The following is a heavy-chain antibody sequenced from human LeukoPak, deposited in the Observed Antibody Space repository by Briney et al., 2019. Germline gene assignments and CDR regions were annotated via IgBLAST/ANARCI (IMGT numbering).Heavy chain of an antibody. V-gene: IGHV3-48*01. Sequence: GGSLRLSCAASGFTFSSYGMNCVRQAPGKGRGWGSDISSSSSTIYYADSVKGRFTISRDNAKNSLYLQMNSLRAEDTAVYYCARDRDTAMVGSDYYYYMDVWGKGTTVTVSS. D-gene: IGHD5-18*01. CDR3: ARDRDTAMVGSDYYYYMDV. CDR1: GFTFSSYG. CDR2: ISSSSSTI. J-gene: IGHJ6*03.